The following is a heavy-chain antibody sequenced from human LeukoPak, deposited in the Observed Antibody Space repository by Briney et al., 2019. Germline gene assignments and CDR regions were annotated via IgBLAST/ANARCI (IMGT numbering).Heavy chain of an antibody. CDR3: ARERFRGGEGAFDI. D-gene: IGHD3-16*01. V-gene: IGHV3-48*03. Sequence: GGSLRLSCAASGFTFSNHEMNWVRQAPGKGLEWVSYISGNGGTTYYADSVKGRFTISRDNSKNTLYLQMNSLRAEDTAVYYCARERFRGGEGAFDIWGQGTMVTVSS. CDR1: GFTFSNHE. J-gene: IGHJ3*02. CDR2: ISGNGGTT.